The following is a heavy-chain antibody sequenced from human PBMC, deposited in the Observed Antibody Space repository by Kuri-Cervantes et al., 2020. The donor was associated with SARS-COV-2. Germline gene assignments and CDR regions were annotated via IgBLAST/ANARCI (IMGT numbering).Heavy chain of an antibody. CDR1: GFTVSRKY. Sequence: GGSLRLSCEASGFTVSRKYINWVRQAPGKGLEWASVIYSGGTTYYADSVKGRFTISRDNSKNTLYLQMNSLRAEDTAVYYCARDGRSSGWYGDSSNFSDYWGQGTLVTVSS. CDR2: IYSGGTT. D-gene: IGHD6-19*01. V-gene: IGHV3-53*05. J-gene: IGHJ4*02. CDR3: ARDGRSSGWYGDSSNFSDY.